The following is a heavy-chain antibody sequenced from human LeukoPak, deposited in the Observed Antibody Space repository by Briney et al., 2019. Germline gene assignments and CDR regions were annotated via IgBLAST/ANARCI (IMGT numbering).Heavy chain of an antibody. Sequence: ASVKVSCKASGYTFTGYYMHWVRQAPGQGLEWMGRINPNSGGTNYAQKFQGRVTMTRGTSISTAYMELSRLRSDDTAVYYCARSGFDWNDVRHGMDVWGQGTTVTVSS. J-gene: IGHJ6*02. V-gene: IGHV1-2*06. CDR1: GYTFTGYY. CDR3: ARSGFDWNDVRHGMDV. D-gene: IGHD1-1*01. CDR2: INPNSGGT.